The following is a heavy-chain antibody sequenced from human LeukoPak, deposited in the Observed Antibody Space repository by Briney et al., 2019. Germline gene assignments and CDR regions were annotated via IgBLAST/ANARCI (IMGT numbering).Heavy chain of an antibody. Sequence: GGSLRLSCAASGITFSNYAMSWVRQAPGKGLEWVSTISGSGGTTYYADSVKGRFTISRDNSKNTLYLQMNSLRGEDTAVYYCARFARSSGYGIDWGRGTLVSVSS. CDR1: GITFSNYA. J-gene: IGHJ4*02. CDR2: ISGSGGTT. D-gene: IGHD3-22*01. CDR3: ARFARSSGYGID. V-gene: IGHV3-23*01.